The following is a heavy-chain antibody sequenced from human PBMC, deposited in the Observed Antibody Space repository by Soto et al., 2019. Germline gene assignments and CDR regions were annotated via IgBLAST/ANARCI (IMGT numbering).Heavy chain of an antibody. J-gene: IGHJ4*02. D-gene: IGHD2-2*01. CDR2: IIPILGIA. V-gene: IGHV1-69*04. CDR3: ARESGVAAVFDY. Sequence: VKLTSKARRVSINCYSSRSVRHSPGQGLEWMGRIIPILGIANYAQKFQGRVTITADKSTSTAYMELSSLRSEDTAVYYCARESGVAAVFDYWGEGPLVTV. CDR1: RVSINCYS.